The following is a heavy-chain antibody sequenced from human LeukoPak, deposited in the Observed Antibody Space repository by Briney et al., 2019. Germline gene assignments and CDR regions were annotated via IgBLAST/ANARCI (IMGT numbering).Heavy chain of an antibody. CDR2: INPNSGGT. J-gene: IGHJ3*02. V-gene: IGHV1-2*06. CDR1: GYTFTGYY. CDR3: ARDNLLDAFDI. Sequence: ASVKVSCXASGYTFTGYYIHWVRQASGQGLEWMGRINPNSGGTNYAQKFQGRVTMTRDTSISTAYMELSRLRSDDTAVYYCARDNLLDAFDIWGQGTMVTVSS.